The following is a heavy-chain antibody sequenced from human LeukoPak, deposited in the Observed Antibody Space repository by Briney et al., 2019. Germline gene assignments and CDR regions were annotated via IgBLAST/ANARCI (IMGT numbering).Heavy chain of an antibody. CDR1: GFTFSSHW. V-gene: IGHV3-74*01. D-gene: IGHD6-19*01. J-gene: IGHJ4*02. Sequence: GGSLRLSCVASGFTFSSHWMHSVRQAPGKGLVWVSRIYDDGSRINYADSVKGRLTISRDNAKNTLYLHLHSLRAEDTAVYYCARGHSSGYYTDYWGQGNLVTVSS. CDR3: ARGHSSGYYTDY. CDR2: IYDDGSRI.